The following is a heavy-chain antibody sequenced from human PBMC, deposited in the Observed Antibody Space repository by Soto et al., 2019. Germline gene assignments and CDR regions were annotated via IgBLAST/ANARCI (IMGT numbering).Heavy chain of an antibody. J-gene: IGHJ3*02. CDR3: ARADIVVVVAANAFDI. V-gene: IGHV1-18*01. Sequence: ASVKVSCKASGYTFTSYGISWVRQAPGQGLEWMGWISAYNGNTNYAQKLQGRVTMTTDTSTSTAYMELRSLRSDDTAVYYCARADIVVVVAANAFDIWGQGTMVTVSS. CDR1: GYTFTSYG. CDR2: ISAYNGNT. D-gene: IGHD2-15*01.